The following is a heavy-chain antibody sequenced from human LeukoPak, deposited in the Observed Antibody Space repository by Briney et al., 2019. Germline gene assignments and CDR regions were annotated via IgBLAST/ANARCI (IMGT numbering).Heavy chain of an antibody. CDR2: ISGSSTYK. V-gene: IGHV3-21*01. J-gene: IGHJ4*02. Sequence: GGSLRLSCEVSGFDFSTYSMNWVRQAPGKGLEWVSSISGSSTYKFYADSVKGRFTISRDNAKNSVYLQMNSLRAEDTAVYYCVGDFDYWGQGTLVTVSS. CDR1: GFDFSTYS. CDR3: VGDFDY.